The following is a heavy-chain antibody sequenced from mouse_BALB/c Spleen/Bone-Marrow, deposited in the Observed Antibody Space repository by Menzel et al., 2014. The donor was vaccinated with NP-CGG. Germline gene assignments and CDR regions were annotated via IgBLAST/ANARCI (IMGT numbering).Heavy chain of an antibody. J-gene: IGHJ3*01. Sequence: EVKLMESGGGLVQPGGSLKLSCAASGLDFSRYWMSWVRQAPGKGLEWIGEINPDSRTINYSPSLKDKFIISRDNAKXTLYLQMSKVRSEDTALYYCARLGYYGGFAYWGQGTLVTVSA. CDR1: GLDFSRYW. V-gene: IGHV4-1*02. CDR3: ARLGYYGGFAY. D-gene: IGHD2-3*01. CDR2: INPDSRTI.